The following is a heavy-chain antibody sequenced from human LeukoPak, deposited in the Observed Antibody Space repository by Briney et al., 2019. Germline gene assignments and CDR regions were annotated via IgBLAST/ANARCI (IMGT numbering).Heavy chain of an antibody. Sequence: SETLSLTCAVYGGSFSGYYWSWIRQPPGKGLEWIGYIYHSGSTYYNPSLKSRVTISVDRSKNQFSLKLSSVTAADTAVYYCARVFYLNWFDPWGQGTLVTVSS. CDR1: GGSFSGYY. CDR3: ARVFYLNWFDP. CDR2: IYHSGST. D-gene: IGHD2/OR15-2a*01. V-gene: IGHV4-34*01. J-gene: IGHJ5*02.